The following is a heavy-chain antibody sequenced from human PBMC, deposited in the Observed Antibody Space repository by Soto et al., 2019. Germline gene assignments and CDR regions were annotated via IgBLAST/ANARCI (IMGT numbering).Heavy chain of an antibody. V-gene: IGHV3-30-3*01. CDR3: AREGGLGSGWICFDY. J-gene: IGHJ4*02. CDR2: ISYDGSNK. CDR1: GFTFSSYA. Sequence: GGSLRLSCAASGFTFSSYAMHWVRQAPGKGLEWVAVISYDGSNKYYADSVKGRFTISRDNSKNTLYLQMNSLRAEDTAVYYCAREGGLGSGWICFDYWGQGTLVTVSS. D-gene: IGHD6-19*01.